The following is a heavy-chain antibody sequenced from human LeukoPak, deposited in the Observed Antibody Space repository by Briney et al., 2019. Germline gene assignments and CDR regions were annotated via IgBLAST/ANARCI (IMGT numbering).Heavy chain of an antibody. CDR3: ARGTYCTAGGCYSTFDS. CDR2: LTGGGGIT. J-gene: IGHJ4*02. CDR1: GFTFSSYW. Sequence: GGSLRLSCAASGFTFSSYWMHWVRQAPGKGLVWVSALTGGGGITYYADSVRGRFTISRDNPENTLYLQMNSLRVEDTAVYFCARGTYCTAGGCYSTFDSWGQGTLVTVSS. V-gene: IGHV3-23*01. D-gene: IGHD2-15*01.